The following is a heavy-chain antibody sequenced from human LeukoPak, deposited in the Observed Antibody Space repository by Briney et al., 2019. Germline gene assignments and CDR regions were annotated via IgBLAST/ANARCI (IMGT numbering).Heavy chain of an antibody. J-gene: IGHJ6*02. Sequence: PGGSLRLSCAASGFTFSSYGMHWVRQAPGKGLEWVAVISYDGSNKYYADSVKGRFTISRDNSKNTLYLQMNSLRAEDTAVYYCAKAGLLVPAGIRDPAYYYYGMDVWGQGTTVTVSS. D-gene: IGHD2-2*01. CDR1: GFTFSSYG. CDR2: ISYDGSNK. V-gene: IGHV3-30*18. CDR3: AKAGLLVPAGIRDPAYYYYGMDV.